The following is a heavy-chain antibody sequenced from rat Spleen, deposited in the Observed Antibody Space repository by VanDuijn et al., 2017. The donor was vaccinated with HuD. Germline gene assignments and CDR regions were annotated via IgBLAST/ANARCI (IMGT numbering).Heavy chain of an antibody. V-gene: IGHV5-7*01. D-gene: IGHD1-11*01. CDR1: GFTFSDCY. Sequence: EVQLVESNGGLVQPGRPLKLSCTTSGFTFSDCYMAWVRQAPTKGLEWVATISYDGSSTYYRDSVKGRFTISRDNAENTVYLQMNSLKSEDTATYYCAKEANYGGLMDAWGQGASVTVSS. J-gene: IGHJ4*01. CDR2: ISYDGSST. CDR3: AKEANYGGLMDA.